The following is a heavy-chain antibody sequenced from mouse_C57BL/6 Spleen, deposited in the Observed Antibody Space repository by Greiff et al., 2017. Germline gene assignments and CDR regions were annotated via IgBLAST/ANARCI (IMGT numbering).Heavy chain of an antibody. V-gene: IGHV1-50*01. J-gene: IGHJ2*01. CDR3: ARTGSYGWDD. CDR2: IDPSDSYT. D-gene: IGHD2-2*01. Sequence: QVQLQQPGAELVKPGASVKLSCKASGYTFTSYWMQWVKQRPGQGLEWIGEIDPSDSYTNYNQKFKGKATLTVDTSSSTAYMQLSSLTSEDSAVYDCARTGSYGWDDWGQGATLTVSA. CDR1: GYTFTSYW.